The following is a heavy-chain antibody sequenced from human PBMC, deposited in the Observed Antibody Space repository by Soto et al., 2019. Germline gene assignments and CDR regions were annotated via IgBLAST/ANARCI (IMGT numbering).Heavy chain of an antibody. CDR2: INHSGST. CDR3: ARVGRDAIAAAGTIHY. CDR1: GGSFSGYY. Sequence: SETLSLTCAVYGGSFSGYYWSWIRQPPGKGLEWIGEINHSGSTNYNPSLKSRVTISVDTSKNQFSLKLSSVTAADTAVYYCARVGRDAIAAAGTIHYWGQGTLVTVSS. D-gene: IGHD6-13*01. V-gene: IGHV4-34*01. J-gene: IGHJ4*02.